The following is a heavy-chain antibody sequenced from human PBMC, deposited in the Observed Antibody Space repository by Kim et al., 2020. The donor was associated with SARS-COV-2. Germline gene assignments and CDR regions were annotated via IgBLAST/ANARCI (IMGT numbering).Heavy chain of an antibody. D-gene: IGHD2-8*02. CDR3: ARLRVVTRDPYYYGMDV. CDR2: INAGNGNT. J-gene: IGHJ6*02. CDR1: GYTFTDYA. V-gene: IGHV1-3*01. Sequence: ASVKVSCKASGYTFTDYAMHWVCQAPGQRLEWMGWINAGNGNTKYSQKFQGRVTITRDTSASTAYMELSSLRSEDTAVYYCARLRVVTRDPYYYGMDVWGQGTTVTVSS.